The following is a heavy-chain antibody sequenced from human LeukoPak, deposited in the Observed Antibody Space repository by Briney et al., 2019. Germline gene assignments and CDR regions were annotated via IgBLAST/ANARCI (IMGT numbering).Heavy chain of an antibody. CDR3: ARGLSGYYYYGMDV. J-gene: IGHJ6*02. V-gene: IGHV4-59*01. CDR1: GSSISSYY. CDR2: ISGGT. D-gene: IGHD3-10*01. Sequence: SETLSLTCTDSGSSISSYYWSWIRQPPGKGLEWIGYISGGTKYNPSLKSRVTISVDTSKNQFSLKLSSVTAADTAVYFCARGLSGYYYYGMDVWGQGTTVTVSS.